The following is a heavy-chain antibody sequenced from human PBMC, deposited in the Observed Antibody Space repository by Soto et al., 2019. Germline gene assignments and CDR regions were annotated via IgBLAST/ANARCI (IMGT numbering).Heavy chain of an antibody. CDR2: INPNNGNT. CDR1: GYTFTSYG. D-gene: IGHD6-13*01. V-gene: IGHV1-18*01. Sequence: ASVKVSCKASGYTFTSYGISWVRQAPGQGLEWVGWINPNNGNTNYAQKVQGRVTMTTDTSISTAYMELSRLRSDDTAVYYCARDRTIAAAGLYYYYGMDVWGQGTTVTVSS. J-gene: IGHJ6*02. CDR3: ARDRTIAAAGLYYYYGMDV.